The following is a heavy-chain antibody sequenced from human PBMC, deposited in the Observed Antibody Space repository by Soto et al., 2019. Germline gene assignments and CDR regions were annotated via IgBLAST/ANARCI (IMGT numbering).Heavy chain of an antibody. Sequence: GGSLRLSCAASGFTFSSYAMSWVRQAPGKGLEWVSAISGSGGSTYYADSVKGRFTISRDNSKNTLYLQMNSLRAEDTAVYYCAKDLRGARFGVEYYYYGMDVWGQGTTVTVSS. CDR2: ISGSGGST. CDR3: AKDLRGARFGVEYYYYGMDV. V-gene: IGHV3-23*01. J-gene: IGHJ6*02. CDR1: GFTFSSYA. D-gene: IGHD3-10*02.